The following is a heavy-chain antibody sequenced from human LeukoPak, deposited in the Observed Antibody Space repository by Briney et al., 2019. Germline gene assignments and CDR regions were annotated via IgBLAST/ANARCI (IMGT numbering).Heavy chain of an antibody. D-gene: IGHD5/OR15-5a*01. CDR1: GFTFSNYA. CDR3: AKKVYGSFDY. CDR2: ISENGVSS. V-gene: IGHV3-23*01. Sequence: PGGSLRLSCAASGFTFSNYAMSWVRQAPGKGLEWVSTISENGVSSYYADSVKGRFTISRDNSKNTLYLQMNSLRAEDTAVYNCAKKVYGSFDYWGQGTLVTVSS. J-gene: IGHJ4*02.